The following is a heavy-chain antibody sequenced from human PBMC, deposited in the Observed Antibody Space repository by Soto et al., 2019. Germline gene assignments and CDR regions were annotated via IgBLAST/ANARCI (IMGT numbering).Heavy chain of an antibody. V-gene: IGHV1-69*13. CDR2: IIPIFGTA. J-gene: IGHJ4*02. CDR3: ASVNYDILTGFRR. Sequence: GASVKGSCKASGGTFSSYAISWVRQAPGQGLEWMGGIIPIFGTANYAQKFQGRVTITADESTSTAYMELSSLRSEDTAVYYRASVNYDILTGFRRWGQGTLVTVSS. CDR1: GGTFSSYA. D-gene: IGHD3-9*01.